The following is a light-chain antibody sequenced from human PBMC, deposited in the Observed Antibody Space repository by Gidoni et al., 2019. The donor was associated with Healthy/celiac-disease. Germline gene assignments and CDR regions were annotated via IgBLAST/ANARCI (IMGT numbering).Light chain of an antibody. CDR1: TLGAKY. V-gene: IGLV3-1*01. J-gene: IGLJ2*01. CDR3: QAWDSSILV. CDR2: QDS. Sequence: SYELTQPPSVSVSPGQTSRITCSGETLGAKYACWYKQKPGQSPVLVIYQDSKRPSGITERFSGSNSGNTATLTISGTQAMDEADYYCQAWDSSILVVGGGTKLTVL.